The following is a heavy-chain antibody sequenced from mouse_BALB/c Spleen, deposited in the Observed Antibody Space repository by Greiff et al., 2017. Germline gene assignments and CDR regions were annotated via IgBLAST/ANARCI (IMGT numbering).Heavy chain of an antibody. CDR3: ARRTMITAGYFDV. D-gene: IGHD2-4*01. CDR1: GFTFSSYG. Sequence: EVMLVESGGDLVKPGGSLKLSCAASGFTFSSYGMSWVRQTPDKRLEWVATISSGGSYTYYPDSVKGRFTISRDNAKNTLYLQMSSLKSEDTAMYYCARRTMITAGYFDVWGAGTTVTVSS. J-gene: IGHJ1*01. V-gene: IGHV5-6*02. CDR2: ISSGGSYT.